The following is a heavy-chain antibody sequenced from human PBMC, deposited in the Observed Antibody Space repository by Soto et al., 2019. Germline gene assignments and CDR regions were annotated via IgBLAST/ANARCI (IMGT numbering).Heavy chain of an antibody. V-gene: IGHV3-21*02. D-gene: IGHD3-10*02. Sequence: EVQLVESGGGLVKPGGSLRLSCAASGFDFSSYSMNWVRQAPGKRLEWVSSINEDSSYIYYAHSLRGRFTISRDNAKESLYLQMNSLRAEDTAVYYCVRAVGWYFRSGYMDVWGDGATVTVSS. CDR3: VRAVGWYFRSGYMDV. CDR1: GFDFSSYS. J-gene: IGHJ6*03. CDR2: INEDSSYI.